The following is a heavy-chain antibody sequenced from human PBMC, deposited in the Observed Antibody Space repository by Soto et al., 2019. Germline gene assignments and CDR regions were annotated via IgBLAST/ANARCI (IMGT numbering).Heavy chain of an antibody. CDR3: AKALIRIAANWFDP. Sequence: GGSLRLSCAASGFTFSSYGMHWVRQAPGKGLEWVAVISYDGSNKYYADSVKGRFTISRDNSKNTLYLQMNSLRAEDTAVYYCAKALIRIAANWFDPWGQGTLVTVSS. V-gene: IGHV3-30*18. CDR1: GFTFSSYG. J-gene: IGHJ5*02. CDR2: ISYDGSNK. D-gene: IGHD6-6*01.